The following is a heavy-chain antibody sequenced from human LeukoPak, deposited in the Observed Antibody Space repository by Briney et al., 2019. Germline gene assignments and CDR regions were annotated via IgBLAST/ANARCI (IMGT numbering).Heavy chain of an antibody. CDR3: AKAPTKGWDYADY. J-gene: IGHJ4*02. D-gene: IGHD4-17*01. CDR1: GFTFSSYG. V-gene: IGHV3-30*18. CDR2: ISYDGSNK. Sequence: GRSLRLSCAASGFTFSSYGMHWVRQAPGKGLEWVAVISYDGSNKYYADSVKGRFTISRDNSKNTLYLQMNSLRAEDTAVYYCAKAPTKGWDYADYWGQETLVTVSS.